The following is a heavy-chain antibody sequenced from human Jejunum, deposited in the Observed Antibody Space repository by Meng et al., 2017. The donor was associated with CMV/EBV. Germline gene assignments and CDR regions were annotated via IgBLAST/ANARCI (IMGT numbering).Heavy chain of an antibody. Sequence: CTVYGGSISSYYWNWIRQPPGKGLEWIGYIYYSGSTNYNPSLKSRVTISVDTSKNQFSLKLSSVTAADTAVYYCARAYSSSCRVDYWGQGTLVTVSS. CDR2: IYYSGST. D-gene: IGHD6-6*01. CDR3: ARAYSSSCRVDY. V-gene: IGHV4-59*01. J-gene: IGHJ4*02. CDR1: GGSISSYY.